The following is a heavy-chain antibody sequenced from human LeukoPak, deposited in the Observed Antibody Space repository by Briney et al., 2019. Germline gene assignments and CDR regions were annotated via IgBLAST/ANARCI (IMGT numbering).Heavy chain of an antibody. CDR1: GGSISSYY. D-gene: IGHD1-26*01. CDR2: IYHSGST. Sequence: PSETLSLTCTVSGGSISSYYWSWIRQPPGKGLEWIGSIYHSGSTYYNPSLKSRVTISVDTSKNQFSLKLSSVTAADTAVYYCARCKELLHCDYWGQGTLVTVSS. V-gene: IGHV4-59*08. J-gene: IGHJ4*02. CDR3: ARCKELLHCDY.